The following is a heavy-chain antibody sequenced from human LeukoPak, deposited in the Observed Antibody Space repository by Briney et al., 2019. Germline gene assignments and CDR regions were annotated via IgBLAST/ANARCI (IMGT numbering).Heavy chain of an antibody. Sequence: GASVKVSCKTSGYTFTNYYMNWVRQAPGQGLEWMGMINPSGGDTNYAQMFQGRVTVTKDTSTSTVYMELSGLRSEDTAVYYCARHAGWAHYDAWGFVFDYWGQGTLVTVSS. CDR3: ARHAGWAHYDAWGFVFDY. D-gene: IGHD3-22*01. V-gene: IGHV1-46*01. CDR2: INPSGGDT. CDR1: GYTFTNYY. J-gene: IGHJ4*02.